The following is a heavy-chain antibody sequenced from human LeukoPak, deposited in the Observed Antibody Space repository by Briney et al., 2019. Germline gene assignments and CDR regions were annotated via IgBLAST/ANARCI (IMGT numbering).Heavy chain of an antibody. D-gene: IGHD1-1*01. J-gene: IGHJ4*02. CDR3: ASRGAGSVDY. V-gene: IGHV1-69*01. Sequence: GASVKASCKASGGTFSSYAISWVRQAPGQGLEWTGGIIPIFGTANNAQKFQGRVTITADESTSTAYMELSSLRSEDTAVYYCASRGAGSVDYWGQGTLVTVSS. CDR2: IIPIFGTA. CDR1: GGTFSSYA.